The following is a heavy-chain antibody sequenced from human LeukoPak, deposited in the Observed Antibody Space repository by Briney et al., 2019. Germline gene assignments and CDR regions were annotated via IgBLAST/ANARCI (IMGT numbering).Heavy chain of an antibody. D-gene: IGHD3-22*01. V-gene: IGHV3-11*04. Sequence: GGSLRLSCAASGFTFSDYYMSWIRQAPGKGLEWVSYISSSGSTIYYADSVKGRFTISRDNAKNSLYLQMNSLRAEDTAVYYCAREPPRSITMIVVVTPRDDAFDIWGQGTMVTVSS. J-gene: IGHJ3*02. CDR2: ISSSGSTI. CDR1: GFTFSDYY. CDR3: AREPPRSITMIVVVTPRDDAFDI.